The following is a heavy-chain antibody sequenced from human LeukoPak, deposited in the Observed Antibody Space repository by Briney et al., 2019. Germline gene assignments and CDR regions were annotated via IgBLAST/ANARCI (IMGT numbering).Heavy chain of an antibody. J-gene: IGHJ4*02. CDR1: GGSISSSSYY. V-gene: IGHV4-39*01. Sequence: SETLSLTCTVSGGSISSSSYYWGWIRQPPGKGLEWIGSTYYSGSTYYNPSLKSRVTISVDTSKNQFSLKLSSVTAADTAVCYCARRGRNFWSGYPTYYFDYWGQGTLVTVSS. CDR2: TYYSGST. CDR3: ARRGRNFWSGYPTYYFDY. D-gene: IGHD3-3*01.